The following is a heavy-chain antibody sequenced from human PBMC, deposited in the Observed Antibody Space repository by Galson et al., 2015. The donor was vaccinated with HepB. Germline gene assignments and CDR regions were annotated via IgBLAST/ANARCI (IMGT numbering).Heavy chain of an antibody. V-gene: IGHV3-23*01. Sequence: SLRLSCAASGFTFSSYAMSWVRQAPGKGLEWVSAISGSGGSTYYADSVKGRFTISRDNSKNTLYLQMNSLRAEDTAVYYCAKDLGYSYGPSHFHNWYCDLWGRGTLVTVSS. D-gene: IGHD5-18*01. CDR1: GFTFSSYA. CDR3: AKDLGYSYGPSHFHNWYCDL. CDR2: ISGSGGST. J-gene: IGHJ2*01.